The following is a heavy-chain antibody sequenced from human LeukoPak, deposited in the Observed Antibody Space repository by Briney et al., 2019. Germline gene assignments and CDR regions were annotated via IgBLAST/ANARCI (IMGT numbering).Heavy chain of an antibody. J-gene: IGHJ4*02. V-gene: IGHV3-49*03. D-gene: IGHD3-10*01. CDR2: IRSKAYGGTT. Sequence: PGGSLRLSCTASGFTFGDYAMSWFRQAPGKGLEWVGFIRSKAYGGTTEYAASVKGRFTISRDDSKNTLYLQMNSLKTEDTAVYYCTTEDYGSGSYSFRYFDYWGQGTLVTVSS. CDR3: TTEDYGSGSYSFRYFDY. CDR1: GFTFGDYA.